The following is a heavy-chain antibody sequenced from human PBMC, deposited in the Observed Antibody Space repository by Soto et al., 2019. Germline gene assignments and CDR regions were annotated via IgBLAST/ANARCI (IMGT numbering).Heavy chain of an antibody. Sequence: QVQLVESGGGVVQPGRSLRLSCAASGFTFSSYGMHWVRQAPGKGMEWVAVISYDGSNKYYADSVKGRFTISRDNSKNTLYLQMNSLSAEDTAVYYCATGGVVVAAPFDYWGQGTLVTVSS. V-gene: IGHV3-30*03. J-gene: IGHJ4*02. CDR2: ISYDGSNK. CDR3: ATGGVVVAAPFDY. D-gene: IGHD2-15*01. CDR1: GFTFSSYG.